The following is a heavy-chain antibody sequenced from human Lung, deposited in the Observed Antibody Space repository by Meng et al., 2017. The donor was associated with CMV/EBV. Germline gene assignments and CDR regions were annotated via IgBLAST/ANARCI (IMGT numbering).Heavy chain of an antibody. CDR1: GGSISSSSYY. CDR2: IYYSGST. Sequence: SXTLSLXCTVSGGSISSSSYYWGWIRQPPGKGLEWIGSIYYSGSTYYNPSLKSRVTISVDTSKNQLSLKLSSVTAADTAVYYCARQTDTEGIAAAPDVWGQGXTVTVSS. J-gene: IGHJ6*02. D-gene: IGHD6-13*01. V-gene: IGHV4-39*01. CDR3: ARQTDTEGIAAAPDV.